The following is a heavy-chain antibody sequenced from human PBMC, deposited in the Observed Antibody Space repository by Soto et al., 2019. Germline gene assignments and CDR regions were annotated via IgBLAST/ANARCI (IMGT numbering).Heavy chain of an antibody. Sequence: GESLKISCKGSGYSSTSYWIGWVRQMPGKGLEWMGIIYPGDSDTRYSPSFQGQVTISADKSISTAYLQWSSLKASDTAMYYCARPLLRYFDWSPVSYWGQGTLVTVSS. CDR2: IYPGDSDT. D-gene: IGHD3-9*01. J-gene: IGHJ4*02. V-gene: IGHV5-51*01. CDR1: GYSSTSYW. CDR3: ARPLLRYFDWSPVSY.